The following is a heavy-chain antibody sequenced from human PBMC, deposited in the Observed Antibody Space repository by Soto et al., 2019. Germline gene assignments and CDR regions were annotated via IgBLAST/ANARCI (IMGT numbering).Heavy chain of an antibody. CDR1: GGTFSTYI. Sequence: QVQLVQSEAEVRKPGSSVKVSCKAPGGTFSTYIISWVRQAPGQGLEWMGRIIPIPDITNYAQKFQGRVTVTADRSTSTAYMELTSLKSEDTAVYYCARDRITTRGDAFDLWGRGTMVTVSS. CDR2: IIPIPDIT. CDR3: ARDRITTRGDAFDL. D-gene: IGHD3-3*01. V-gene: IGHV1-69*08. J-gene: IGHJ3*01.